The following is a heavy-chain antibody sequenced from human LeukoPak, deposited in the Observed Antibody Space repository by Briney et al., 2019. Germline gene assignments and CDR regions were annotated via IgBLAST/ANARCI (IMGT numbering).Heavy chain of an antibody. V-gene: IGHV3-53*05. CDR1: GFTVSSNY. D-gene: IGHD3-9*01. Sequence: GGSLRLSCAASGFTVSSNYMSWVRQAPGKGLEWVSVIYSAGSTYYADSVKGRFTISRDNSKNTLYLQMNSLRAGDTGVYYCARGILTGYLDVWGKGTTVTISS. J-gene: IGHJ6*03. CDR3: ARGILTGYLDV. CDR2: IYSAGST.